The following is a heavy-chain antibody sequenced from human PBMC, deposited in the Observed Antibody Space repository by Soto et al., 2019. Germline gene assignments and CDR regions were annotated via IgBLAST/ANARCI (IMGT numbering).Heavy chain of an antibody. V-gene: IGHV3-48*03. CDR2: ISSSGSTI. D-gene: IGHD6-13*01. CDR1: GFTFSSYE. Sequence: GGSLRLSCAASGFTFSSYEMNWVRQAPRKGLEWVSYISSSGSTIYYADSVKGRSTISRDNAKNSLYLQMNSLRAEDTAVYYCARLNSIAAERRLDYWGQGTLVTVYS. J-gene: IGHJ4*02. CDR3: ARLNSIAAERRLDY.